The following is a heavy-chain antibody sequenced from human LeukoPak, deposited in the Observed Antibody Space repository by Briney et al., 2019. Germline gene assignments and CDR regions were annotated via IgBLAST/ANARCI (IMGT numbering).Heavy chain of an antibody. CDR1: GGSISSDSDY. CDR3: ARGRVSGTTLYFDY. J-gene: IGHJ4*02. D-gene: IGHD1-1*01. Sequence: SQTLSLTCTVSGGSISSDSDYWSWIRQPAGKGLEWIGRIYSGSTDYNPSLRCRLTISVDTSKNQFSLKLSSVTAADTAVYYCARGRVSGTTLYFDYWGQGTLFTVSS. CDR2: IYSGST. V-gene: IGHV4-61*02.